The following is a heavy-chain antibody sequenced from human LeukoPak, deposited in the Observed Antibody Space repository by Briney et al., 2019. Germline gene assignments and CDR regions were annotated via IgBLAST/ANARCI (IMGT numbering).Heavy chain of an antibody. CDR3: ARAKRDTAWGAFAFDI. CDR2: INHSGST. V-gene: IGHV4-39*07. D-gene: IGHD5-18*01. Sequence: SETLSLTCFVSGGSISSSTYYWGWIRQPPGKGLEWIGEINHSGSTNYNPSLKSRVTISVDTSKNQFSLKLSSVTAADTAVYYCARAKRDTAWGAFAFDIWGQGTMVTVSS. J-gene: IGHJ3*02. CDR1: GGSISSSTYY.